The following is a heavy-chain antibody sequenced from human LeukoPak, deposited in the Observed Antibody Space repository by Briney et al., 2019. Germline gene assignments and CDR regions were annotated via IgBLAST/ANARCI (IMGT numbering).Heavy chain of an antibody. J-gene: IGHJ4*02. CDR2: INHSGST. Sequence: SETLSLTCAVYGGSFSGYYWSWIRQPPGKGLEWIGEINHSGSTNYNPSLKSRVTISVDTSKNQFSLKLSSVTAADTAVYYCARGRAYFDWGQGTLVTVSS. CDR3: ARGRAYFD. V-gene: IGHV4-34*01. D-gene: IGHD3-9*01. CDR1: GGSFSGYY.